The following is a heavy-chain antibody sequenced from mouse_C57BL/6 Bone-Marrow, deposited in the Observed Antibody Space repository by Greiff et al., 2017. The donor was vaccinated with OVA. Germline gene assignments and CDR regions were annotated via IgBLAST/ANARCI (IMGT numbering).Heavy chain of an antibody. CDR3: TKDYYGSSPYYAMDY. V-gene: IGHV14-4*01. J-gene: IGHJ4*01. CDR2: IDPENGDT. D-gene: IGHD1-1*01. CDR1: GFNIKDDY. Sequence: VQLQQSGAELVRPGASVKLSCTASGFNIKDDYMHWVKQRPEQGLEWIGWIDPENGDTEYASKFQGKATITADTSSNTAYLQLSSLTSEDTAVYYCTKDYYGSSPYYAMDYWGQGTSVTVSS.